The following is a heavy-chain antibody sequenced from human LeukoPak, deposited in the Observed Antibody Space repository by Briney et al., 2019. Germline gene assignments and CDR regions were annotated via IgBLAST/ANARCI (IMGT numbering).Heavy chain of an antibody. CDR3: VRGDGGYSSSMDY. Sequence: GGSLRPSCAASGVIFSSYGMHWVRQAPGKGLEWVAGISNDGSSKYYADSVKGRFPISRDTSKHTLDLQMNSLRAEDTAVYSCVRGDGGYSSSMDYWGQGTLVTVSS. D-gene: IGHD6-19*01. J-gene: IGHJ4*02. CDR2: ISNDGSSK. CDR1: GVIFSSYG. V-gene: IGHV3-30*12.